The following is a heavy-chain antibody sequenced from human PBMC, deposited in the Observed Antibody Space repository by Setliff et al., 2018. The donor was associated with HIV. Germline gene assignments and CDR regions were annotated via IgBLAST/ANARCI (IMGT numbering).Heavy chain of an antibody. CDR1: GGTFSSYA. CDR3: ARDGGPGSGWGDYSYYYSMDV. J-gene: IGHJ6*03. D-gene: IGHD6-19*01. Sequence: GASVKVSCKASGGTFSSYAISWVRQAPGQGLEWMGGSIPMYGTSNYAQKFQGRVTITTDESTSTAYMELSRLRSDDTAVYYCARDGGPGSGWGDYSYYYSMDVWGKGTTVTV. CDR2: SIPMYGTS. V-gene: IGHV1-69*05.